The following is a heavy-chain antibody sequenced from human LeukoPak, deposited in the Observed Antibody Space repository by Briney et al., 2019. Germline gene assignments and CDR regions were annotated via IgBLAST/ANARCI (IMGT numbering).Heavy chain of an antibody. CDR3: AREGYSSGWYRAPSNHY. J-gene: IGHJ4*02. V-gene: IGHV4-38-2*02. CDR1: GYSISSGYY. CDR2: IYHSGST. Sequence: SETLSLTCAVSGYSISSGYYWGWIRPPPGKGLERLGSIYHSGSTYYNPSLKSRVTISVDTSKNQFSLKLSSVTAADTAVYYCAREGYSSGWYRAPSNHYWGQGTLVTVSS. D-gene: IGHD6-19*01.